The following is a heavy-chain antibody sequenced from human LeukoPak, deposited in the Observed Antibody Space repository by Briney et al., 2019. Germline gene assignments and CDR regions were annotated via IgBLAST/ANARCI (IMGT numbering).Heavy chain of an antibody. CDR2: INHSGST. CDR1: GGSFSGYY. D-gene: IGHD6-13*01. Sequence: SETLSLTCAVYGGSFSGYYWGWNRQPPGKGLEWIGEINHSGSTNYNPSLKSRVTISVDTSKNRFSLKLSSVTAADTAVYYCARVGMQQQLYYFDYWGQGTLVTVSS. CDR3: ARVGMQQQLYYFDY. V-gene: IGHV4-34*01. J-gene: IGHJ4*02.